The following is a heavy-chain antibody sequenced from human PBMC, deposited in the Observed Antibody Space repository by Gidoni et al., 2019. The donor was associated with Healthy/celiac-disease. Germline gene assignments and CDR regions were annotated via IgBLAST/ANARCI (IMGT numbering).Heavy chain of an antibody. CDR1: GFSLSPNGMC. CDR3: ARMIVAAAGAGFDAFDI. CDR2: IDWDDDK. Sequence: QVTLRESGPALVKPTQTLTLTCTFSGFSLSPNGMCVSWIRQPPGKALEWLALIDWDDDKYYSTSLKTRLTISKDTSKNQVVLTMTNMGPVDTATYYCARMIVAAAGAGFDAFDIWGQGTMVTVSS. D-gene: IGHD6-13*01. J-gene: IGHJ3*02. V-gene: IGHV2-70*01.